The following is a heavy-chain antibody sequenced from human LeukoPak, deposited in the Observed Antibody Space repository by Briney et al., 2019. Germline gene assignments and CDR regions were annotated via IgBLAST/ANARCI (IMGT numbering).Heavy chain of an antibody. CDR1: GGSISSYY. V-gene: IGHV4-59*08. J-gene: IGHJ6*03. CDR3: ARHFYDSSGYYWNDQYYMDV. Sequence: PSETLSLTCTVSGGSISSYYWSWIRQPPGKGLEWIGYIYYSGSTNYNPSLKSRVTVSVDTPKRQVSLKLSSVIAADTAVYYCARHFYDSSGYYWNDQYYMDVWGKGTTVTISS. D-gene: IGHD3-22*01. CDR2: IYYSGST.